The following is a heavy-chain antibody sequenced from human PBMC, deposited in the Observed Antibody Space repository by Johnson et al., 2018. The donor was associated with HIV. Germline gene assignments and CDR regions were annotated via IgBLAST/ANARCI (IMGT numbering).Heavy chain of an antibody. V-gene: IGHV3-23*04. J-gene: IGHJ3*02. Sequence: VQVVESGGGLVQPGGSLRLSCAASGFTFSSYAMNWVRQAPGKGLEWVSAISGSGSSTYYADSVRGRFTISRDNSKNTLCLQMNSMRAEDTAVYYCARDRSIAVAGRRDAFDIWGQGTMVTVSS. CDR2: ISGSGSST. CDR3: ARDRSIAVAGRRDAFDI. D-gene: IGHD6-19*01. CDR1: GFTFSSYA.